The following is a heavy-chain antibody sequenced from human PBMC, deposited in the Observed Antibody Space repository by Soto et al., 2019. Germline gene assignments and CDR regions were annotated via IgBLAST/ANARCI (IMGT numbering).Heavy chain of an antibody. CDR1: GGSINTYY. J-gene: IGHJ4*02. V-gene: IGHV4-4*07. Sequence: QVQLQESGPGLVKPSETLSLTCTVSGGSINTYYWSWIRQPAGKGLEWIGRIYASGNTDYNPSLQCRVTMSVDMSKNQFSLKLRSVTDADTAVYYCASTGPLGLEPFDYWGQGALVTVSS. CDR2: IYASGNT. D-gene: IGHD1-1*01. CDR3: ASTGPLGLEPFDY.